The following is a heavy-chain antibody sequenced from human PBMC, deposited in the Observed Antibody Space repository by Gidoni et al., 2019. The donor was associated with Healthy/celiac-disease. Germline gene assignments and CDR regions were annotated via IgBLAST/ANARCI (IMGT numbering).Heavy chain of an antibody. Sequence: QVQLVESGGGVVQPGRSLRLSCAASGFTLSSYGMHWVRQAPGKGLEWVAVISYDGSNKYYADSVKGRFTISRDNSKNTLYLQMNSLRAEDTAVYYCAKAAQQWLAAYFDYWGQGTLVTVSS. V-gene: IGHV3-30*18. CDR3: AKAAQQWLAAYFDY. J-gene: IGHJ4*02. CDR1: GFTLSSYG. D-gene: IGHD6-19*01. CDR2: ISYDGSNK.